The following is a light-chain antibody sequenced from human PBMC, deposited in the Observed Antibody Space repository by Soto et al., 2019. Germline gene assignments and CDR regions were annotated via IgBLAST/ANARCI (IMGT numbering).Light chain of an antibody. CDR2: AAS. V-gene: IGKV1-5*03. CDR1: QNIKNW. CDR3: QQYNSYPWT. J-gene: IGKJ1*01. Sequence: IQMTQSPSTLSASVGDRVTISCRASQNIKNWLAWYQQKPGAAPKLLIFAASNLETGVPSRFGGSASGTEFTLTITSLQPDDFAIYYCQQYNSYPWTFGQGTKVDIK.